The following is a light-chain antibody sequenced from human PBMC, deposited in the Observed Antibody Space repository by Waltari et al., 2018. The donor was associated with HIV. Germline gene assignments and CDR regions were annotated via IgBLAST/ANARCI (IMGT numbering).Light chain of an antibody. CDR1: SSDVGSYNL. J-gene: IGLJ3*02. Sequence: QSALTPPASVSGSPGQSITISCTGTSSDVGSYNLVSWYQQHPGKAPKFMIYEVSKRPSGVSNRFSGSKSGNTASLTISGLQAEDEADYYCCSYAGTSTWVFGGGTKLTVL. CDR3: CSYAGTSTWV. CDR2: EVS. V-gene: IGLV2-23*02.